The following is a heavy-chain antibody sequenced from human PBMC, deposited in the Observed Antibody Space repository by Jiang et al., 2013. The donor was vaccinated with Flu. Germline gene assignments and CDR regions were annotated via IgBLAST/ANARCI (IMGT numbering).Heavy chain of an antibody. CDR2: IDWDDDK. V-gene: IGHV2-70*11. J-gene: IGHJ4*02. Sequence: VKPTQTLTLTCTFSGFSLSTSGMCVNWIRQPPGKALEWLARIDWDDDKYYSASQRTRLTISKDTSKNQVVLTMTNMDPVDTATYYCARSTALPAVGRAALDYWGQGTQVLVSS. CDR1: GFSLSTSGMC. CDR3: ARSTALPAVGRAALDY. D-gene: IGHD6-13*01.